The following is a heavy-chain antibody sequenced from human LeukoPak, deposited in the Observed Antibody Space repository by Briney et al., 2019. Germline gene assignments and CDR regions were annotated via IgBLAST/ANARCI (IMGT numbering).Heavy chain of an antibody. D-gene: IGHD3-9*01. J-gene: IGHJ4*02. CDR1: GVSISSYY. CDR2: IYYSGST. V-gene: IGHV4-59*01. Sequence: SETLSLTCTVSGVSISSYYWSWLRQPPGKGLEWVGYIYYSGSTNYNPSLKSRVTISVDTSKNQFSLKLSSVTAADTAVYYCARGDILTGYYTAFDYWGQGTLVTVSS. CDR3: ARGDILTGYYTAFDY.